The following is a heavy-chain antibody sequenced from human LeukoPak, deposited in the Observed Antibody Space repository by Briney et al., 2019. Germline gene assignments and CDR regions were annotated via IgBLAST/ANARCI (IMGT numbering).Heavy chain of an antibody. V-gene: IGHV4-39*01. J-gene: IGHJ4*02. D-gene: IGHD6-13*01. Sequence: LETLSLTCTVSGDSISSSGYYWGWIRQPPGKGLEWIGSINYSGSTYYNPSRKSRVTTSADTSKNQFSLKLTSVTAADTAVYYCARHAGGIAASGTRPFDYWGQGTLVTVSS. CDR3: ARHAGGIAASGTRPFDY. CDR1: GDSISSSGYY. CDR2: INYSGST.